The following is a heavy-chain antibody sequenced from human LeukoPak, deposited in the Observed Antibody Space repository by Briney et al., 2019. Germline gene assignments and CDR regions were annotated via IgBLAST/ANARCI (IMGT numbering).Heavy chain of an antibody. V-gene: IGHV3-30*02. CDR1: GFTFSNYG. Sequence: GGSLRLSCAASGFTFSNYGMHWVRQAPGMGLEWVTFIRYDGSNKYYADSVKGRFTISRDNSKNTLSLQMNSLRAEDTAVYYCAKDSVGGYVPDYWGQGTLVTVSS. CDR3: AKDSVGGYVPDY. D-gene: IGHD3-16*01. J-gene: IGHJ4*02. CDR2: IRYDGSNK.